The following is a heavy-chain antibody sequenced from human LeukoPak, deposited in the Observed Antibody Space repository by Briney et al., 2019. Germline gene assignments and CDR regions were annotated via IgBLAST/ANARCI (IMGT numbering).Heavy chain of an antibody. CDR1: GGTFGSYA. Sequence: SVKVSCKASGGTFGSYAISWVRQAPGQGLEWMGRIIPIFGTANYAQKFQGRVTITTAESTSPAYMELSSLRSEDTAVYYCARGVVPAAILPYYYYYMDVWGKGTTVTVSS. CDR2: IIPIFGTA. J-gene: IGHJ6*03. V-gene: IGHV1-69*05. CDR3: ARGVVPAAILPYYYYYMDV. D-gene: IGHD2-2*01.